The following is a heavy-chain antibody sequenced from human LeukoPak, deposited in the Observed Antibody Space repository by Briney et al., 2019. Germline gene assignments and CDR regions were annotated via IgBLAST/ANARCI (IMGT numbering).Heavy chain of an antibody. Sequence: GGSLRLSCAASGFTFSSYWMSWVRQAPGKGLEWVANMKQDGSEKYYVASVKGRFTISRDNAKNSLYLQMNSLRAEDTAVYYCARVSYLENYYDSSGYFDYWGQGTLVTVSS. V-gene: IGHV3-7*02. D-gene: IGHD3-22*01. CDR3: ARVSYLENYYDSSGYFDY. CDR2: MKQDGSEK. CDR1: GFTFSSYW. J-gene: IGHJ4*02.